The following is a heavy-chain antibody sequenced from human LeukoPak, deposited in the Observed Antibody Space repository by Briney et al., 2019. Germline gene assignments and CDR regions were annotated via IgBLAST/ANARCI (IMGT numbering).Heavy chain of an antibody. D-gene: IGHD2-2*01. V-gene: IGHV1-69*13. CDR1: GGTFSSYA. J-gene: IGHJ4*02. CDR2: IIPIFGTA. Sequence: SVKVSCKASGGTFSSYAISWVRQAPGQGLEWMGGIIPIFGTANYAQKFQSRVTITADESTSTAYMELSSLRSEDTAVYYCARGAVVVPAALAYWGQGTLVTVSS. CDR3: ARGAVVVPAALAY.